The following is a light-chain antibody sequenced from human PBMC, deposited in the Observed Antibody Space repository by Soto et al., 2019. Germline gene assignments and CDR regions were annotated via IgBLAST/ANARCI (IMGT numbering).Light chain of an antibody. CDR1: QSISPW. CDR3: QQYNNYPWT. Sequence: DIPMTQSPSTLSASVGDRVTITCRAGQSISPWLAWYQQKPGKAPKLLIYKASSLESGVPSRFSGSGSGTEFTLTISSLQPDDFATYYCQQYNNYPWTFGQGTKVEIK. V-gene: IGKV1-5*03. J-gene: IGKJ1*01. CDR2: KAS.